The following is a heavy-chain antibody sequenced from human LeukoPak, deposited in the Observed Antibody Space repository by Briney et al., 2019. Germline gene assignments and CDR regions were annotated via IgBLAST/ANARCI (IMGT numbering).Heavy chain of an antibody. CDR2: IYSGGST. J-gene: IGHJ4*02. D-gene: IGHD4-23*01. Sequence: GGSLRLSCTAPGFTVSSNYMSWVRQAPGKGLEWVSFIYSGGSTYYADSVKGRFIISRDISKNTLYLQMNSLRAEDTAVYYCARRGDGGRSFDYWGQGTLVTVSS. CDR1: GFTVSSNY. V-gene: IGHV3-53*01. CDR3: ARRGDGGRSFDY.